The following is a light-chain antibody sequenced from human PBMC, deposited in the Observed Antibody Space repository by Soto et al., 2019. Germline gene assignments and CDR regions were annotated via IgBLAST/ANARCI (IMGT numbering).Light chain of an antibody. V-gene: IGKV3-20*01. CDR3: QQYGRSPRT. Sequence: EIVWTQSPGTLSLSPGARATLSGRASPSVSSSYLAWYQQKPGQAPRLLIYGASSRATVIPDRFSGSGSGTDFTLTISRLEPEDFAVYYCQQYGRSPRTFGQGTKVEIK. J-gene: IGKJ1*01. CDR2: GAS. CDR1: PSVSSSY.